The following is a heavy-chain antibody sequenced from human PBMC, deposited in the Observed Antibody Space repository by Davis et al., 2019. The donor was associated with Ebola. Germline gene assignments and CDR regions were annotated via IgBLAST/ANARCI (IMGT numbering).Heavy chain of an antibody. D-gene: IGHD2-15*01. J-gene: IGHJ4*02. CDR2: MSYDGSHK. V-gene: IGHV3-30*18. CDR3: AKDVCGGGSCYGDY. Sequence: PGGSLRLSCAASGFAFSSYGMHWVRQAPGKGLEWVAVMSYDGSHKYFADSVKGRFTISRDNSKNTLYLQMNSLRAEDTAVYYCAKDVCGGGSCYGDYWGQGTLVTVSS. CDR1: GFAFSSYG.